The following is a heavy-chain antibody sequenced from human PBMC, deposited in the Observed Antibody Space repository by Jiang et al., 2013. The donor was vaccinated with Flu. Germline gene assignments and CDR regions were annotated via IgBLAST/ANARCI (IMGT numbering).Heavy chain of an antibody. Sequence: LLKPSETLSLTCTVSGDSITSFYWSWIRQPAGKGLEWIGRVYASGSTNYSPSLKSRGTMSIDTSKNQFSLKLSSVTAADTAVYYCAREGCSGGSCSSGARFFDYWGQGTLVTVSS. CDR1: GDSITSFY. CDR3: AREGCSGGSCSSGARFFDY. J-gene: IGHJ4*02. V-gene: IGHV4-4*07. CDR2: VYASGST. D-gene: IGHD2-15*01.